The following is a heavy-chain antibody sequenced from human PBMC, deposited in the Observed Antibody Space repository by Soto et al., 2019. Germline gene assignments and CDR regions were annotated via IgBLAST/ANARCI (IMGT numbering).Heavy chain of an antibody. CDR1: GFTFDDYA. CDR2: ISWNSGSI. CDR3: AKDIH. V-gene: IGHV3-9*01. J-gene: IGHJ4*02. Sequence: EVQLVESGGGLVQPGRSLRLSCAASGFTFDDYAMHWVRQAPGKGLEWVSGISWNSGSIGYADSVKDRFTISRDNAKNSLYLQMNSLRAEDTALYYCAKDIHWGQGTLVTVSS.